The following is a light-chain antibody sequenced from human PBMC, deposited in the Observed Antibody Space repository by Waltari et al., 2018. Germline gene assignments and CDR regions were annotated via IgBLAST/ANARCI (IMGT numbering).Light chain of an antibody. CDR2: DVN. V-gene: IGLV2-14*03. CDR3: SSYSTSSSLIL. Sequence: QSALSQPASVSGSPGQSITISCTGPSSDVGGHDYVSGYQQHPGKAPKLIIRDVNNRPSGVSNRFSGSKSGNTASLTISVLQAEDEADYYCSSYSTSSSLILFGEGTKVTVL. J-gene: IGLJ2*01. CDR1: SSDVGGHDY.